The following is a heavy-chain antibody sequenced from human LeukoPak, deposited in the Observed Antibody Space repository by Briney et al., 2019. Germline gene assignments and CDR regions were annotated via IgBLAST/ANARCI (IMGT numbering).Heavy chain of an antibody. CDR1: GYTFTSYG. V-gene: IGHV1-18*01. CDR3: ARDHSSSWSDEYYFDY. Sequence: ASVKVSCKASGYTFTSYGISWVRQAPGQGLEWMGWISAYNGNTNYAQKLQGRVTMTTDTSTSTAYMELRSLRSGDTAVYYCARDHSSSWSDEYYFDYWGQGTLVTVSS. CDR2: ISAYNGNT. J-gene: IGHJ4*02. D-gene: IGHD6-13*01.